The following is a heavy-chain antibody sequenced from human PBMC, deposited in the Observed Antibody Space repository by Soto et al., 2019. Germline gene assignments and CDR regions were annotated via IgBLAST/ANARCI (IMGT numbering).Heavy chain of an antibody. Sequence: EVQLVESGGGLVQPGGSLRLSCAASGFTFSSYWMHWVRQAPGKGLVWVSRINSDGSSTRYADSVKGRVTISRDNAKNTLSLQMNSLRAEDTAVGFCARDRDGAVAANWGQGTLVTVGS. V-gene: IGHV3-74*01. J-gene: IGHJ4*02. CDR1: GFTFSSYW. CDR3: ARDRDGAVAAN. D-gene: IGHD2-15*01. CDR2: INSDGSST.